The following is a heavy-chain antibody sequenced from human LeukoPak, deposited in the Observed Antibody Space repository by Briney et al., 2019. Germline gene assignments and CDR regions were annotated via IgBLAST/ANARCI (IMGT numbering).Heavy chain of an antibody. CDR3: AKGPYHRSGCPRNFDY. Sequence: GGSLRLSCVASGFTLNNYAISWVRQAPRKGVEWVSFIIGGGGRTYYAHSVKGRFTISRDNSKNTLYLQMNSLTAEDTAVYYCAKGPYHRSGCPRNFDYWGQGTLVTVSS. J-gene: IGHJ4*02. CDR2: IIGGGGRT. V-gene: IGHV3-23*01. CDR1: GFTLNNYA. D-gene: IGHD6-19*01.